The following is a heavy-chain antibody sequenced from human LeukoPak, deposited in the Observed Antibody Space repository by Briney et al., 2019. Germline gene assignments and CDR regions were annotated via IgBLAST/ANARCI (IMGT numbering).Heavy chain of an antibody. V-gene: IGHV3-23*01. D-gene: IGHD5-12*01. J-gene: IGHJ4*02. Sequence: PGGSLRLSCAASGFTFSNHAMSWVRQAPGKGPEWVSAISVSGGSTYYADSVKGRFTLARHNSKNTLYLQMNSLRAEDTAVYYCARGPTGYHNTGGQGTLVTVSS. CDR2: ISVSGGST. CDR3: ARGPTGYHNT. CDR1: GFTFSNHA.